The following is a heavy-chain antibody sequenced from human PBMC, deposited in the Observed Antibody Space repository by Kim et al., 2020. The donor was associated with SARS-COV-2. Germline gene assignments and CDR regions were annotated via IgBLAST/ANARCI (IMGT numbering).Heavy chain of an antibody. Sequence: ANYAQKFQGRVTITADKSTSTAYMELSSLRSEDTAVYYCARAPGGSGYYYWGQGTLVTVSS. CDR2: A. CDR3: ARAPGGSGYYY. D-gene: IGHD3-22*01. V-gene: IGHV1-69*04. J-gene: IGHJ4*02.